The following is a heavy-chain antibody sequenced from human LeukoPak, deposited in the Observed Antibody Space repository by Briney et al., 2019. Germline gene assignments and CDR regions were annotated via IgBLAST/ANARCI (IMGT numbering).Heavy chain of an antibody. J-gene: IGHJ4*02. D-gene: IGHD4-17*01. CDR2: ISGSGGST. CDR1: GFTFSSYA. V-gene: IGHV3-23*01. Sequence: SGGSLRLSCAASGFTFSSYAMSWVRQAPGKGLEWVSAISGSGGSTNYADSVKGRFTISRDNSKNTLYLQMNSLRAEDTAVYYCARSPYGPYYFDYWGQGTLVTVSS. CDR3: ARSPYGPYYFDY.